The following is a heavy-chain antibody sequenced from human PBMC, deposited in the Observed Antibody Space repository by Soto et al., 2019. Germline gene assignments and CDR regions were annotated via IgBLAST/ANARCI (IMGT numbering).Heavy chain of an antibody. J-gene: IGHJ4*02. CDR2: FDPEDGET. CDR3: ATDRGAGRMTPGYSSSWYYFDY. V-gene: IGHV1-24*01. D-gene: IGHD6-13*01. CDR1: GYTLTELS. Sequence: ASVKVSCKVSGYTLTELSMHWVRQAPGKGLEWMGGFDPEDGETIYAQKFQGRVAMTEDTSTDTAYMELSSLRSEDTAVYYCATDRGAGRMTPGYSSSWYYFDYWGQGTLVTVSS.